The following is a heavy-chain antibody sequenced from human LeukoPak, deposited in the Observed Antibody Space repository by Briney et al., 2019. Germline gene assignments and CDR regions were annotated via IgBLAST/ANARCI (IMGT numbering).Heavy chain of an antibody. D-gene: IGHD2-8*01. CDR3: AMDGVSARLEK. J-gene: IGHJ4*02. V-gene: IGHV3-23*01. CDR2: MFGATT. CDR1: GFTFSNVV. Sequence: GGSLRLSCAASGFTFSNVVMSWVRQAPGKGLEWVSAMFGATTYYADSVRGRFTLSRDNSKNTLYLQMNSLTAEDTAVYYCAMDGVSARLEKWGQGALVTVSS.